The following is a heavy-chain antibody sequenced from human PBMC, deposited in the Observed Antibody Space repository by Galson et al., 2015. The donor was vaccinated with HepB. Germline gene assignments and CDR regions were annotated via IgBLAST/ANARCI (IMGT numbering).Heavy chain of an antibody. V-gene: IGHV4-34*01. CDR3: ARFPYRELLAFDY. CDR2: INHGGST. D-gene: IGHD2-15*01. CDR1: GGSFSGYY. J-gene: IGHJ4*02. Sequence: ETLSLTCAVYGGSFSGYYWSWIRQPPGKGLAWIGEINHGGSTNYNPSLKSRVSISVDTSKNQFSLKLSSLTAADTAVYFCARFPYRELLAFDYWGQGTLVTVSS.